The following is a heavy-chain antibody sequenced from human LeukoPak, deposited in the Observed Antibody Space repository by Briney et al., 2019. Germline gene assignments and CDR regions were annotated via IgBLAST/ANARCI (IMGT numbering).Heavy chain of an antibody. CDR3: ARGAGTKEMAFGH. CDR2: IYYSGST. J-gene: IGHJ4*02. V-gene: IGHV4-59*01. CDR1: GGSISTYY. D-gene: IGHD5-24*01. Sequence: SETLSLTCTVSGGSISTYYWSWIRQPPGKGLEWIGYIYYSGSTNYNPPLKSRVTISVDTSKNHFSLKLTSVTAADTAVYYCARGAGTKEMAFGHWGQGTLVTVSS.